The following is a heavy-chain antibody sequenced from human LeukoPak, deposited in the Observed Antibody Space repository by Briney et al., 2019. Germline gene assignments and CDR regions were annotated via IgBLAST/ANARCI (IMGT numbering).Heavy chain of an antibody. CDR2: ISGSGGST. CDR1: GFTFSSYG. J-gene: IGHJ6*03. Sequence: GGSLRLSCAASGFTFSSYGMSWVRQAPGKGLEWVSAISGSGGSTYYADSVKGRFTISRDNSKNTLYLQMNSLRAEDTAVYYCAKRRGLELTYYYYMDVWGKGTTVTVSS. CDR3: AKRRGLELTYYYYMDV. D-gene: IGHD1-7*01. V-gene: IGHV3-23*01.